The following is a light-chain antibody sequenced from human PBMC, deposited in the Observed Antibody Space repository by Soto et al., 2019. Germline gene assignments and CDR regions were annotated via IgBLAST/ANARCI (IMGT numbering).Light chain of an antibody. CDR1: QGISSY. CDR2: AAS. J-gene: IGKJ5*01. Sequence: DIQLTQSPSFLSASVGDRVTITCRASQGISSYLAWYQQKPGKAPKLLIYAASTLQSGVPSRFSGSGSGTAFTLTISSLQPDDFATYYCQQLNSYPTFGQGTRLEIK. CDR3: QQLNSYPT. V-gene: IGKV1-9*01.